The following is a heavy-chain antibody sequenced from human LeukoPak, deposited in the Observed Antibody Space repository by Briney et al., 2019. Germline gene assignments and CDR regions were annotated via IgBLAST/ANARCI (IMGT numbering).Heavy chain of an antibody. D-gene: IGHD3-3*01. J-gene: IGHJ5*02. Sequence: GESLKISCKTTGYNFSTYWIAWVRQMPGKGLECMGIIYPGDSDARYSPSFRGQVTMSADKSINTAYLQWNTLKASDTAVYFCARSSVSRGYGVVNTWFDPWGQGTLVTVSS. CDR3: ARSSVSRGYGVVNTWFDP. CDR1: GYNFSTYW. CDR2: IYPGDSDA. V-gene: IGHV5-51*01.